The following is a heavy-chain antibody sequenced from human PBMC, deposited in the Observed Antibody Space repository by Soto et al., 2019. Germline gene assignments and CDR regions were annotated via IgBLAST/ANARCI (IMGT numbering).Heavy chain of an antibody. J-gene: IGHJ4*02. CDR1: GFTFSSYA. CDR3: AKDGLPEIIVVVVAARGYDY. V-gene: IGHV3-23*01. Sequence: PGGSLRLSCAASGFTFSSYAMSWVRQAPGKGLEWVSAISGSGGSTYYADSVKGRFTISRDNSKNTLYLQMNSLRAEDTAVYYCAKDGLPEIIVVVVAARGYDYWGQGTLVTVSS. D-gene: IGHD2-15*01. CDR2: ISGSGGST.